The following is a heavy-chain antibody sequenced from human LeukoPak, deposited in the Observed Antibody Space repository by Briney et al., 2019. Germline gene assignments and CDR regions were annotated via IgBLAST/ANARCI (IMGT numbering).Heavy chain of an antibody. J-gene: IGHJ5*02. CDR3: ARESTPLRGAFDP. Sequence: GGSLRLSCAASGFTNKNNHMSWVRQAAGKGLEWVSVIDSRDNTYHADSVKGRFTISRHTSKNTLYLQMNSLRAEDTAVYYCARESTPLRGAFDPWGPGALVTVSS. D-gene: IGHD5-24*01. CDR1: GFTNKNNH. V-gene: IGHV3-53*04. CDR2: IDSRDNT.